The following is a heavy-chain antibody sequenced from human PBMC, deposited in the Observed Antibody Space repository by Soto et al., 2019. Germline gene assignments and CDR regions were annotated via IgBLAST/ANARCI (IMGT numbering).Heavy chain of an antibody. V-gene: IGHV3-33*01. CDR1: EFMFRTYA. CDR3: VRGFADLMYATGGCGGLDV. J-gene: IGHJ6*02. D-gene: IGHD2-8*02. CDR2: LWSDGSRD. Sequence: QGQLVESGGGVVQPGMSLRLSCVASEFMFRTYAMHWVRQAPGKGLVWVAILWSDGSRDYYEDSVRGRFSISRENSKNTVYLPMNRLRAEDTAVYFCVRGFADLMYATGGCGGLDVWGQGTTVIVSS.